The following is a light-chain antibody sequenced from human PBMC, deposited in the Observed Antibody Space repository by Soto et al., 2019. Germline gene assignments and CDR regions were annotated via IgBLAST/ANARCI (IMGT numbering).Light chain of an antibody. CDR3: AAWNDSLNGVV. CDR1: SSNIRSNT. V-gene: IGLV1-44*01. Sequence: QSVLTQPPSASGTPGQRVTISCSGSSSNIRSNTVNWYQQLPGTAPKLLIYSNNQRPSGVPDRFSGSKSGTSASLAISGLQSEDEADYYCAAWNDSLNGVVFGGGPSSPS. CDR2: SNN. J-gene: IGLJ2*01.